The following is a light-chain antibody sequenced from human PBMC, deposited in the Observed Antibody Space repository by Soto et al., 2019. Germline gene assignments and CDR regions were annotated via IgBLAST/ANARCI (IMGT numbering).Light chain of an antibody. CDR3: QVWDSSTWV. CDR1: NIGSKS. Sequence: SYELSQPLSVAVALGQTARITCGGNNIGSKSVHWDQQKPGQAPVLVIYRDSNRPSGIPERFSGSNSGNTATLTISRAQVGDEADYYCQVWDSSTWVFGGGTKVTVL. J-gene: IGLJ3*02. CDR2: RDS. V-gene: IGLV3-9*01.